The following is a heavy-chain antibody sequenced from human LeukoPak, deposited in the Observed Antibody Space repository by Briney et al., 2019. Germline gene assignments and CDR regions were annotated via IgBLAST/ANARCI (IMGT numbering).Heavy chain of an antibody. V-gene: IGHV4-61*02. Sequence: SETLSLTCTVSGGSISSGSYYWSWIRQPAGKGLEWIGRIYTSRSTNYNPSLKSRVTISVDTSKNQFSLKLSSVTAADTAVYYCATEVAGYWGQGTLVTVSS. D-gene: IGHD1-1*01. CDR2: IYTSRST. J-gene: IGHJ4*02. CDR1: GGSISSGSYY. CDR3: ATEVAGY.